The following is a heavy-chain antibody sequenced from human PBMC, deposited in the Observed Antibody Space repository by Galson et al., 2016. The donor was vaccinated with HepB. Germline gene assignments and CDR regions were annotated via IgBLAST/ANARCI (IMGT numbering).Heavy chain of an antibody. D-gene: IGHD2-15*01. J-gene: IGHJ4*02. Sequence: SLRLSCAVSGFTFNNAWMNWVRQAPGKGLEWVGRSKSKNDGGAIDYAAPVEGRFTISRDDSRNSVYLQMDSLRADDTAVYFCAPLGFCGTTTCNFWGQGTLVTVSS. CDR3: APLGFCGTTTCNF. CDR2: SKSKNDGGAI. V-gene: IGHV3-15*07. CDR1: GFTFNNAW.